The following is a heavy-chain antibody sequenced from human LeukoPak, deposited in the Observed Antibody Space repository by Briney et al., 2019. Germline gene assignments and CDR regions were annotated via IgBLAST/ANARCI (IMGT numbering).Heavy chain of an antibody. Sequence: GGSLRLSCAASGFTFSSYAMHWVRQAPGKGLEWVAVISYDGSNKYYADSVKGRFTISRDNSKNTLYLQMNSLRAEDTAVYYCARDSLELELEDYNWFDPWGQGTLVTVSS. V-gene: IGHV3-30-3*01. CDR3: ARDSLELELEDYNWFDP. J-gene: IGHJ5*02. D-gene: IGHD1-7*01. CDR2: ISYDGSNK. CDR1: GFTFSSYA.